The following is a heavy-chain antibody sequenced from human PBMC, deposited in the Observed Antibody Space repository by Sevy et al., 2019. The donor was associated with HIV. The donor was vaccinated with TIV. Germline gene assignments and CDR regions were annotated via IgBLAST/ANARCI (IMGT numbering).Heavy chain of an antibody. D-gene: IGHD6-13*01. CDR1: GYSISSGYY. J-gene: IGHJ6*03. CDR2: IYHSGST. CDR3: ARESRGAAAGSLTPSYYYYMDV. V-gene: IGHV4-38-2*02. Sequence: SETLSLTCAVSGYSISSGYYWGWIRQPPGKGLEWIGSIYHSGSTYYNPSLKSRVTISVDTSKNQFSLKLGSVTAADTAVYYCARESRGAAAGSLTPSYYYYMDVWGKGTTVTVSS.